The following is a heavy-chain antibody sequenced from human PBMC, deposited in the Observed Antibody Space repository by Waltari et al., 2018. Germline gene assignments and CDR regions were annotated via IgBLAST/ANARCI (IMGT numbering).Heavy chain of an antibody. V-gene: IGHV3-9*03. Sequence: EVQLVESGGGLVQPGRSLRLSCAASGFTFDDYAMHWVRPAPGKGLEWVSGISWNSGSIGYADSVKGRFTISRDNAKNSLYLQMNSLRAEDMALYYCAKGTEEWLVGGDYFDYWGQGTLVTVSS. D-gene: IGHD6-19*01. CDR3: AKGTEEWLVGGDYFDY. CDR2: ISWNSGSI. J-gene: IGHJ4*02. CDR1: GFTFDDYA.